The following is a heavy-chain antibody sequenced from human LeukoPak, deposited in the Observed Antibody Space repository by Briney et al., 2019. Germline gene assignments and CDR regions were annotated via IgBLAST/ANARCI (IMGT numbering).Heavy chain of an antibody. D-gene: IGHD2-15*01. V-gene: IGHV1-18*04. Sequence: GASVKLSCKASGYTFTSYGISWVRQAPGQGLEWMGWISAYNGNTNYAQKLQGRVTMTTDTSTSTAYMELRSLRSDDTAVYYCARSPRSVVVVAATPYDYWGQGTLVTVSS. CDR1: GYTFTSYG. J-gene: IGHJ4*02. CDR2: ISAYNGNT. CDR3: ARSPRSVVVVAATPYDY.